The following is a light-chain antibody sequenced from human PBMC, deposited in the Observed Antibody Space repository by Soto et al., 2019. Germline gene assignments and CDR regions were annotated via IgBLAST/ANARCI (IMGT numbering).Light chain of an antibody. CDR2: EVS. V-gene: IGLV2-23*02. Sequence: QSALTQPASVSGSPGQSITISCTGTSSDVGSYNLVSWYQQHPGKAPKLMIYEVSKRPSGVSNRFSGSKSGNTASLTISGLQADDEADYYCCSYAGSSPLLVFGGGTKLTVL. CDR1: SSDVGSYNL. J-gene: IGLJ3*02. CDR3: CSYAGSSPLLV.